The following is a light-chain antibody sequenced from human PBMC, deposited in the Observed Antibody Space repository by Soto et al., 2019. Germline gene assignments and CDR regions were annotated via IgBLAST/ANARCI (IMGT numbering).Light chain of an antibody. CDR3: QQYNTWPPYT. J-gene: IGKJ2*01. V-gene: IGKV3-15*01. Sequence: EIVMTQSPVTLSVSAGERAPLSCRASQSISSNLAWHQQKPGQAPRLLIYGASTRATGVPARFSGSGSGTEFTLTISSLQSEDFAVYYCQQYNTWPPYTFGQGTKVDIK. CDR2: GAS. CDR1: QSISSN.